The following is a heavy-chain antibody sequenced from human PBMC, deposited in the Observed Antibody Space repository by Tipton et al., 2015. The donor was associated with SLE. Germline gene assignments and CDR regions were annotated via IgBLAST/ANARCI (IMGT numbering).Heavy chain of an antibody. V-gene: IGHV3-23*01. D-gene: IGHD1-26*01. Sequence: SLRLSCAASGFTFSSYAMTWVRQAPGKGLEWVSAISTSGGITFYGDSVKGRFTISRDNSQNTLYLQMNSLRAEDTAVYYCAKDQVGTRADAFDIWGQGTVVTVSS. CDR3: AKDQVGTRADAFDI. CDR2: ISTSGGIT. J-gene: IGHJ3*02. CDR1: GFTFSSYA.